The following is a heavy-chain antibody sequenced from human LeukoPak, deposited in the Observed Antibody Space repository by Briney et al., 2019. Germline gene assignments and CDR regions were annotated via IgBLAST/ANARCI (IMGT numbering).Heavy chain of an antibody. CDR2: TYTSGDT. V-gene: IGHV4-61*02. D-gene: IGHD6-13*01. CDR3: ARELSADGYPYYFDY. Sequence: PSQTLSLTCTVSGGSISSGSYYWSWIRQPAGKGLEWIGRTYTSGDTNYNPSLKSRVTMSVDTSKNQFSLKLSSVTAADTAVYYCARELSADGYPYYFDYWGQGTLVTVSS. J-gene: IGHJ4*02. CDR1: GGSISSGSYY.